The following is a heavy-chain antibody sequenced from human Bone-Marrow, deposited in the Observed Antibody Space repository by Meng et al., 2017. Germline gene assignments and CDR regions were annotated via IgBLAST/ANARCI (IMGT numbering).Heavy chain of an antibody. Sequence: QVQLPQWGAGLLKPSETLSLTCGVSGGSFSDYYWSWIRQPPGKGLEWIGEINHSGSTNYNPSLESRATISVDTSQNNLSLKLSSVTAADSAVYYCARGPTTMAHDFDYWGQGTLVTVSS. D-gene: IGHD4-11*01. V-gene: IGHV4-34*01. CDR3: ARGPTTMAHDFDY. CDR1: GGSFSDYY. J-gene: IGHJ4*02. CDR2: INHSGST.